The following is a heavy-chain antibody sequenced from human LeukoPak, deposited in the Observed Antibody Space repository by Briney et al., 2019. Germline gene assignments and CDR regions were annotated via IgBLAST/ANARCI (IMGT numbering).Heavy chain of an antibody. D-gene: IGHD2-2*01. CDR1: GASISSYY. V-gene: IGHV4-59*08. Sequence: SETLSLTCAVSGASISSYYWSWIRQPPGKGLEWIGSIHYSGSTTYNPSLKSRVTISVDTSKNQFSLKLSSVTAADTAVYYCARRLGGTSTGFDYWGQGTLVTVSS. J-gene: IGHJ4*02. CDR2: IHYSGST. CDR3: ARRLGGTSTGFDY.